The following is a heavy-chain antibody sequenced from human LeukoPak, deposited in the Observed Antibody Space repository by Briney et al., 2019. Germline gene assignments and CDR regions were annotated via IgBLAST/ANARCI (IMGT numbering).Heavy chain of an antibody. CDR2: ISFDESNK. CDR3: ARDGDHGWGYFDY. V-gene: IGHV3-30*03. J-gene: IGHJ4*02. D-gene: IGHD4-17*01. Sequence: GGSLRLSCAASGFTFGSYAMHWVRQAPGKGLEWVALISFDESNKYYADSVKGRFTISRDNSKNTLYLQMNSLRAEDTAVYYCARDGDHGWGYFDYWGQGTLVTVSS. CDR1: GFTFGSYA.